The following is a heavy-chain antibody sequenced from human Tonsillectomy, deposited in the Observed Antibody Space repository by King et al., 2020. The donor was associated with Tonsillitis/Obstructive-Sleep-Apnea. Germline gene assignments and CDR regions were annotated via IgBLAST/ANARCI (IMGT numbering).Heavy chain of an antibody. CDR3: TQATLADSSSSSVVY. V-gene: IGHV3-30*03. Sequence: VQLVEAGGGVVQPGRSLRLSCAASGFTFSTYGMRWVRQAPGKGLEWVAVISYDGSNKNHADPVQGRFTISRDNTKNTLYLQMNSVRAEDTAVYCCTQATLADSSSSSVVYWGAGALGTASS. CDR1: GFTFSTYG. J-gene: IGHJ4*02. D-gene: IGHD6-13*01. CDR2: ISYDGSNK.